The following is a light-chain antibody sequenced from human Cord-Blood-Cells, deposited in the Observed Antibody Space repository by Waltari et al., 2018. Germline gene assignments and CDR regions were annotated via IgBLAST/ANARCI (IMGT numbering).Light chain of an antibody. J-gene: IGKJ4*01. CDR3: QQYNNWPS. Sequence: EIVMTQPPATLSVSPGERATLSCRASQSVSSNLAWYQQKPGQAPRLLIYGASTRATCIPARFSGSGSGTEFTLTINSLQSEDLAVYCCQQYNNWPSFGGGTKVEIK. CDR1: QSVSSN. V-gene: IGKV3-15*01. CDR2: GAS.